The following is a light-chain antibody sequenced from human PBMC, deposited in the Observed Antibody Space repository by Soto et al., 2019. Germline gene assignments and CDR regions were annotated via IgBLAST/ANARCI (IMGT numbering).Light chain of an antibody. J-gene: IGLJ1*01. CDR1: GSDIGAYNT. V-gene: IGLV2-14*01. Sequence: QSALTQPASVSGSPGQSITISCTGTGSDIGAYNTVAWYQQHPRRVPKLMIYEVTNRPSGISNRFSGSKSGNTASLTISELQAEDEGDSYCSSYTRGNTYVFGTGTQVTV. CDR2: EVT. CDR3: SSYTRGNTYV.